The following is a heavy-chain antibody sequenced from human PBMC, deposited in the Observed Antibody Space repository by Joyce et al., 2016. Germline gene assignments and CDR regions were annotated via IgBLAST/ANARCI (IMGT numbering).Heavy chain of an antibody. CDR2: ISYAGSIK. J-gene: IGHJ4*02. V-gene: IGHV3-30*18. D-gene: IGHD3-22*01. CDR3: AKERNHHVSSGYYFSFDS. Sequence: QVQLVESGGGLVQPGKSLRLSCAASGFTFRNYEVHWVRQGPGKGLDWVAFISYAGSIKYSAASVKGRFTISRDESENTLYLQMNSLRPEDSAVYYCAKERNHHVSSGYYFSFDSWGQGTLATVSS. CDR1: GFTFRNYE.